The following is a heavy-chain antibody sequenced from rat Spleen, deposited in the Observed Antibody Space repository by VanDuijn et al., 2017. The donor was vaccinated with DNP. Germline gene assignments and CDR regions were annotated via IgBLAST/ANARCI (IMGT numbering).Heavy chain of an antibody. V-gene: IGHV5-31*01. CDR3: TREGAYPMYYFDY. D-gene: IGHD1-4*01. J-gene: IGHJ2*01. CDR2: ITSNGVST. Sequence: EVQLVESGGGLVQPGRSLKLSCLASGFTFNNYWMTWFRQVPGKGLEWIASITSNGVSTYYPDSVRGRFTISRDNAKNTLYLQMDSLQTEDTAIYFCTREGAYPMYYFDYWGQGVMVTVSS. CDR1: GFTFNNYW.